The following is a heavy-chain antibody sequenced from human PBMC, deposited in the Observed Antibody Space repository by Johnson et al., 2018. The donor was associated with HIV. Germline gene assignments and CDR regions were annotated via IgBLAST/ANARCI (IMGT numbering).Heavy chain of an antibody. V-gene: IGHV3-66*01. CDR1: GFTFSNAW. CDR2: FYSGGST. J-gene: IGHJ3*02. CDR3: AKCIWGSSLIDAFDI. D-gene: IGHD3-16*01. Sequence: VQLVESGGGLVQPGRSLRLSCAASGFTFSNAWMSWVRQAPGKGLEWVSVFYSGGSTYYADSVQGRFTISRDNSKNTLLLHMNSLRAEDTAVYYCAKCIWGSSLIDAFDIWGQGTMVTVSS.